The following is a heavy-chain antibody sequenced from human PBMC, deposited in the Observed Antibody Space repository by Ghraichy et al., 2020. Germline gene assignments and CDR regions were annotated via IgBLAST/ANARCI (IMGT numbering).Heavy chain of an antibody. CDR3: AKAQIVWIFGVVKMGWFDP. J-gene: IGHJ5*02. CDR1: GFTFSSYA. Sequence: GESLNISCAASGFTFSSYAMSWVRQAPGKGLEWVSAISGSGGSTYYADSVKGRFTISRDNSKNTLYLQMNSLRAEDTAVYYCAKAQIVWIFGVVKMGWFDPWGQGTLVTVSS. V-gene: IGHV3-23*01. D-gene: IGHD3-3*01. CDR2: ISGSGGST.